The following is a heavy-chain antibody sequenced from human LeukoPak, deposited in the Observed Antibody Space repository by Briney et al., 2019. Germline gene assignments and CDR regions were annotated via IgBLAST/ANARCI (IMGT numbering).Heavy chain of an antibody. CDR1: GFTFSSYS. D-gene: IGHD1-26*01. J-gene: IGHJ4*02. Sequence: GSLRLSCAASGFTFSSYSMNWVRQAPGKGLEWVSSISSSSSYIYYADSVKGRFTISRDNAKNSLYLQMNSLRAEDTAMYYCARVIVGATFDYWSQGTLVTVSS. V-gene: IGHV3-21*04. CDR3: ARVIVGATFDY. CDR2: ISSSSSYI.